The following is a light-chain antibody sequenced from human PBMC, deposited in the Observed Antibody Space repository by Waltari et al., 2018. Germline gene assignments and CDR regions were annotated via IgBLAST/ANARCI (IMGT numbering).Light chain of an antibody. V-gene: IGLV1-40*01. Sequence: SDLTQPPSVSGAPGQRVTISCTVNSSSIGHTLDIHWYQHLPGAAPKLLIYGTNNRPSGVPDRFSGSKSGTSASLAITGVQAEDEADYYCQSYDTSVTGVFGGGTRLTVL. CDR3: QSYDTSVTGV. CDR1: SSSIGHTLD. J-gene: IGLJ3*02. CDR2: GTN.